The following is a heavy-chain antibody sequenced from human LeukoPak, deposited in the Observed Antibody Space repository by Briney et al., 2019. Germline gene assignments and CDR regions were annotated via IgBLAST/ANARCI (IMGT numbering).Heavy chain of an antibody. Sequence: GESLKISCKGSGYSFTSYWIGWVRQMPGKGLEWMGIIYPGDSDTRYSPSFQGQVTISADKSISTAYLQWSSLKASDTAMYYCARSGYYDILTGYLRPFYGMDVWGKGTTVTVSS. CDR1: GYSFTSYW. CDR2: IYPGDSDT. D-gene: IGHD3-9*01. J-gene: IGHJ6*03. V-gene: IGHV5-51*01. CDR3: ARSGYYDILTGYLRPFYGMDV.